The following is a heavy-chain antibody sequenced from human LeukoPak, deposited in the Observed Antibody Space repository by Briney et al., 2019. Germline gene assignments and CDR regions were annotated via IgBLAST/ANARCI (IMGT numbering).Heavy chain of an antibody. CDR1: GGSISSYY. J-gene: IGHJ3*02. V-gene: IGHV4-59*08. Sequence: SETLSLTCIVSGGSISSYYWSWIRQPPGRGLEWIGYIYYTGSTNYNPSLKSRVTISVDTSKNQLSLKLRSVTAADTAVYYCARQDSGTYLNPLDIWGQGTVVTVSS. CDR2: IYYTGST. D-gene: IGHD1-26*01. CDR3: ARQDSGTYLNPLDI.